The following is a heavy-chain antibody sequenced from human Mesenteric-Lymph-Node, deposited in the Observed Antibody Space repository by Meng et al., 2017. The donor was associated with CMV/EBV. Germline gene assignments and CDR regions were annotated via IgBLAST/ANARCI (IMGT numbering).Heavy chain of an antibody. J-gene: IGHJ4*02. Sequence: SETLSLTCTVSGGSISSSSYYWAWIRQPPGKGLEWIGSIYYSGTTYYNPSLKSRVTISVDTSKNQFSLKLSSVTAADTAVYFCGRETYYYDSSGHKDHWGQGTLVTVSS. CDR3: GRETYYYDSSGHKDH. CDR1: GGSISSSSYY. D-gene: IGHD3-22*01. V-gene: IGHV4-39*07. CDR2: IYYSGTT.